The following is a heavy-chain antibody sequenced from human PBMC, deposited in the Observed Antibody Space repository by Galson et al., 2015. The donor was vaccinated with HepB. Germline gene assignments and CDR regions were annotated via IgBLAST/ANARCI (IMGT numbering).Heavy chain of an antibody. Sequence: SLRLSCAASGFTFDDYAMNWIRQAPGKGLEWVSYISSSGNVVHYTDSVKGRFTISRDNAKNSLYLQMNSLRTEDTAMYYCARGEGANDWFDPWGQGTLVTVSS. J-gene: IGHJ5*02. D-gene: IGHD1-26*01. CDR3: ARGEGANDWFDP. CDR2: ISSSGNVV. CDR1: GFTFDDYA. V-gene: IGHV3-11*01.